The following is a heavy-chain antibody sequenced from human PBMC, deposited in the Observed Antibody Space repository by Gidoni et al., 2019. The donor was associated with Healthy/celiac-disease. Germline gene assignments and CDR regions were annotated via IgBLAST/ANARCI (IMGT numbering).Heavy chain of an antibody. CDR3: ARAFYYGSGSYYKYGMDV. Sequence: QVQLVQSGAEVKKPGSSVKVSCKASGGTFSSYAISWVRQAPGQGLEWMGRIIPILGIANDAQKFQGRVTITADKSTSTAYMELSSLRSEDTAVYYCARAFYYGSGSYYKYGMDVWGQGTTVTVSS. CDR1: GGTFSSYA. CDR2: IIPILGIA. V-gene: IGHV1-69*09. D-gene: IGHD3-10*01. J-gene: IGHJ6*02.